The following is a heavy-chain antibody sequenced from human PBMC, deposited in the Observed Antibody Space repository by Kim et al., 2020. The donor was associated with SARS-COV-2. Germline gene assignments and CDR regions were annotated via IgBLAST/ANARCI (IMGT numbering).Heavy chain of an antibody. CDR2: ISSSSRTI. Sequence: GGSLRLSCAASGFTFSSYSMNWVRQAPGKGLEWVSYISSSSRTIYYADSVKGRFTISRDNAKNSLYLQMNSLRDEDTAVYYCARDRDKSGSYNDDYWGQGTLVTVSS. V-gene: IGHV3-48*02. D-gene: IGHD1-26*01. J-gene: IGHJ4*02. CDR3: ARDRDKSGSYNDDY. CDR1: GFTFSSYS.